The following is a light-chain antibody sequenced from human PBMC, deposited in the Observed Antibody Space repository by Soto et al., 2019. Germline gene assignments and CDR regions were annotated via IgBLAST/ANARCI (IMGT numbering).Light chain of an antibody. CDR3: SSYTSSIVV. CDR1: SSDVGGYNY. Sequence: QSALTQPASVSGSPGQSITISCTGTSSDVGGYNYVSWYQQHPGKAPKLMIYDVRNRPSGVSNRFSGSKSGNTASLTISGLQAEDEADYYCSSYTSSIVVFGGGTKVTVL. CDR2: DVR. J-gene: IGLJ2*01. V-gene: IGLV2-14*01.